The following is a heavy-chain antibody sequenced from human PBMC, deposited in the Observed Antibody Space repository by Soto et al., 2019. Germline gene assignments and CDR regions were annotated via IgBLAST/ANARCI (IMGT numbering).Heavy chain of an antibody. CDR3: ARDQFVGYDQAFDY. J-gene: IGHJ4*02. Sequence: QVQLQESGPGLVKPSETLSLTCTVSGGSISSYYWSWIRQPAVKGLEWIGRIYTSGSTNYNPSLNSRVTMAVDTSKNQFSLKLSSVTAADTAVYYCARDQFVGYDQAFDYWGQGTLVTVSS. CDR2: IYTSGST. V-gene: IGHV4-4*07. CDR1: GGSISSYY. D-gene: IGHD5-12*01.